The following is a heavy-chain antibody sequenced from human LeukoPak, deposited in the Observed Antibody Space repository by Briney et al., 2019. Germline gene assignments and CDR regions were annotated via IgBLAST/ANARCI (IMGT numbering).Heavy chain of an antibody. CDR3: ARDTRSYDTSGYYYFDY. J-gene: IGHJ4*02. CDR1: GGSFSGYY. V-gene: IGHV4-34*01. CDR2: INHSGST. D-gene: IGHD3-22*01. Sequence: PSETLSLTCAVYGGSFSGYYWSWIRQPPGKGLEWIGEINHSGSTNYNPSLRSRVTISIDTSRNQFSLKLSSVTAADAAVYYCARDTRSYDTSGYYYFDYWGQGALVTVSS.